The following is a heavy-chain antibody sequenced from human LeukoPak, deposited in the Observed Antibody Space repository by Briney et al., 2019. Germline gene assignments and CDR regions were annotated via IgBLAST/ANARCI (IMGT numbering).Heavy chain of an antibody. V-gene: IGHV1-8*03. Sequence: ASMKVSCKGYGYTFINHDIDWVRQAAGQGLEWMGWMNSNSGNTGYAQKFQGRVTITADKSTSTAYMELSSLRSEDTAVYYCARDEGWGVTMIAGGDIWGQGTMVTVSS. CDR3: ARDEGWGVTMIAGGDI. D-gene: IGHD3-22*01. J-gene: IGHJ3*02. CDR1: GYTFINHD. CDR2: MNSNSGNT.